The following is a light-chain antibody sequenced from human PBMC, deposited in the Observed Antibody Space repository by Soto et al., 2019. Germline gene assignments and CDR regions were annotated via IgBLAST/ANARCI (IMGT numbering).Light chain of an antibody. J-gene: IGKJ1*01. CDR3: QQFNNYPWT. CDR1: KSINSW. Sequence: DIEMAHSPAALSASKEDRGNITCRASKSINSWLAWYQQKTGKAPKHRIKKASSLERGVPSRFSGSGSGTEFPLTIRSLQPDDFATYFCQQFNNYPWTFGQGTKV. V-gene: IGKV1-5*03. CDR2: KAS.